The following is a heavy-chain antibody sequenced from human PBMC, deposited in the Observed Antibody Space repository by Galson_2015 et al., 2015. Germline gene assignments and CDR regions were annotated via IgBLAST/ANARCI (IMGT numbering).Heavy chain of an antibody. V-gene: IGHV1-46*01. CDR3: ASSPAGKDACYI. CDR2: INPSGTTT. Sequence: SVKVSCKASGYTSTNYYMHWVRQAPGQGLEWMGIINPSGTTTSYAQNFQGRVTMTRDTSTSTVYMELSSLRSEDTAVYYCASSPAGKDACYIWGQGTMVTVSP. J-gene: IGHJ3*02. CDR1: GYTSTNYY.